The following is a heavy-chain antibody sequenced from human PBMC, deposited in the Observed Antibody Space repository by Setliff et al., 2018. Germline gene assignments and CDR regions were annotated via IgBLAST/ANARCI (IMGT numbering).Heavy chain of an antibody. CDR2: IYSSGTT. J-gene: IGHJ6*03. Sequence: SETLSLTCTVSGDSISSGSYYWTWIRQPAGKGLEWIGNIYSSGTTKYNPSLKSRVTISVDTSKRQFSLNLLSVTAADTAVYYCARMSRYSEFWSGYAEDYYSSYIDVWGTGATVTVSS. V-gene: IGHV4-61*09. CDR1: GDSISSGSYY. D-gene: IGHD3-3*01. CDR3: ARMSRYSEFWSGYAEDYYSSYIDV.